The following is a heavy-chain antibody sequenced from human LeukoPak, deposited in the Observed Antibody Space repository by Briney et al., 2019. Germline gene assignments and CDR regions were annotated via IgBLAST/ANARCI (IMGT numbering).Heavy chain of an antibody. CDR3: ARHVHYGSGSYNYFDY. D-gene: IGHD3-10*01. J-gene: IGHJ4*02. CDR2: IFYTGTT. Sequence: SETLSLTCTVSGGSIRSDSYYGGWIRQPPGKGLEWFGSIFYTGTTYYNPSLKSRVTISVAPSKNQFSLRLSSVTAADTAVYYCARHVHYGSGSYNYFDYWGQGTLVTVSS. CDR1: GGSIRSDSYY. V-gene: IGHV4-39*01.